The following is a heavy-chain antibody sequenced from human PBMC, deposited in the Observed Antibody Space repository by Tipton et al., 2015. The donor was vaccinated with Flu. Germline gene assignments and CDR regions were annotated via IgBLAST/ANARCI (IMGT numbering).Heavy chain of an antibody. CDR3: ARVGGSSYYYYGMDV. CDR1: GGSISSYY. J-gene: IGHJ6*02. CDR2: IYYSGST. Sequence: TLSLTCTVSGGSISSYYWSWIRQPPGKGLEWIGYIYYSGSTNYNPSLKSRVTISVDTSKNQFSLKLSSVTVADTAVYYCARVGGSSYYYYGMDVWGQGTTVTVSS. V-gene: IGHV4-59*01. D-gene: IGHD1-26*01.